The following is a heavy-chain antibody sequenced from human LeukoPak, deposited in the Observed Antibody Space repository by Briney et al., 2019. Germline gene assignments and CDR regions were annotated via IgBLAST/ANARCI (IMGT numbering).Heavy chain of an antibody. J-gene: IGHJ4*02. D-gene: IGHD1-1*01. V-gene: IGHV3-23*01. CDR1: GFTFSTYA. CDR3: ANLGNWNDVRGY. Sequence: PGGSLRLSCVASGFTFSTYAMTWVRQAPGKGLEWVSAISGGSGLKYYGDSVKGRFTVSRDNSKNTQYLQMNDLRTEDTAVYYCANLGNWNDVRGYWGQGTLVAVSS. CDR2: ISGGSGLK.